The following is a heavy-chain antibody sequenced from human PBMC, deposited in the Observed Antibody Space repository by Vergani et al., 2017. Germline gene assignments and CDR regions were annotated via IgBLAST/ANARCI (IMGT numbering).Heavy chain of an antibody. J-gene: IGHJ4*02. V-gene: IGHV1-46*03. CDR1: GYTFSNYY. Sequence: QVQVVQSGAEVKKSGASVKVSCKTSGYTFSNYYMHWVRQAPGQGLEWMGIINPSGGHTNYAQKFQGRVTITRDTSTSTVYMALSSLRSEDTAIYYCARGDYGILTGYRYWGQGTLVTVSA. D-gene: IGHD3-9*01. CDR2: INPSGGHT. CDR3: ARGDYGILTGYRY.